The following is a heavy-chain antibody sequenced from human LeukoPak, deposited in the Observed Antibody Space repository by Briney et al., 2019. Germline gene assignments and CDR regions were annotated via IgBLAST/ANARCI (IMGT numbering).Heavy chain of an antibody. V-gene: IGHV1-69*04. CDR3: ARGFGGSSGSSDYYGMDV. CDR2: IIPSLDIV. J-gene: IGHJ6*02. Sequence: SVKVSCKASGATFNNYVITWVRQAPGQGLEWMAMIIPSLDIVNYAQTFQDRLTITADKSTSTAYMELRSLRSEDTAVYYCARGFGGSSGSSDYYGMDVWGQGTTVTVSS. CDR1: GATFNNYV. D-gene: IGHD6-19*01.